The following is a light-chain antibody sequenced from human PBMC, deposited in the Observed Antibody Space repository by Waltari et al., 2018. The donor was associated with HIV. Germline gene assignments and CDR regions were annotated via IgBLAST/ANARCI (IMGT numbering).Light chain of an antibody. J-gene: IGLJ1*01. CDR1: SSDVGYFNY. V-gene: IGLV2-14*01. CDR2: EVN. CDR3: NSFSTSSTYV. Sequence: QSVLTQPASVSGSPGQSITISCTGTSSDVGYFNYVSWCQHRPGKAPKLIIYEVNKRPSGVSNHFAGSKSGYAASLTISGLRAEDEADYYCNSFSTSSTYVFGTGTRVTVL.